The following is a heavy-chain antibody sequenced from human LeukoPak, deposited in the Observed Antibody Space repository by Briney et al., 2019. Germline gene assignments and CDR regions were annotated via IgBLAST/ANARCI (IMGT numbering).Heavy chain of an antibody. V-gene: IGHV4-34*01. D-gene: IGHD1-14*01. CDR1: GFTFSSYA. CDR3: ARVNLMLDY. J-gene: IGHJ4*02. CDR2: INHSGST. Sequence: GSLRLSCAASGFTFSSYAMSWVRQPPGKGLEWIGEINHSGSTNYNPSLKSRVTISVDTSKNQLSLKLSSVTAADTAVYYCARVNLMLDYWGQGTLVTVSS.